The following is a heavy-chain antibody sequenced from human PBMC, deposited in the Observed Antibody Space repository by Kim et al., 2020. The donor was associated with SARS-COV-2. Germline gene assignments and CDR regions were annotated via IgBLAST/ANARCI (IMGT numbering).Heavy chain of an antibody. CDR3: VRGTWWDINDY. CDR1: GDTSSTSG. D-gene: IGHD1-26*01. V-gene: IGHV1-18*01. CDR2: INTKKGDT. Sequence: ASVKVSCKASGDTSSTSGFNWVRQAPGQGLEWMGWINTKKGDTNYVQKFQDRVTMTTDSSTTAAYMELRSLKFDDTAVYYCVRGTWWDINDYWGQGTLVT. J-gene: IGHJ4*02.